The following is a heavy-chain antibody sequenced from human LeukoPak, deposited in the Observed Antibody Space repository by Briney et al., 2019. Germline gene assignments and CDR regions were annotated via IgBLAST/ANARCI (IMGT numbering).Heavy chain of an antibody. Sequence: PSETLSLTCAVYGGSFSGYYWSWIRQPPGKGLEWIGEINHSGSTNYNPSLKSRVTISVDTSKNQFSLKLSSVTAADTAVYYCARQYGSGKVWYYYYYMDVWGKGTTVTISS. D-gene: IGHD3-10*01. CDR1: GGSFSGYY. V-gene: IGHV4-34*01. CDR3: ARQYGSGKVWYYYYYMDV. J-gene: IGHJ6*03. CDR2: INHSGST.